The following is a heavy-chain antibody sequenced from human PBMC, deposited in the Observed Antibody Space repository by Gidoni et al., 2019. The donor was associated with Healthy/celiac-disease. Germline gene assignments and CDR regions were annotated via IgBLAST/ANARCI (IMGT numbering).Heavy chain of an antibody. J-gene: IGHJ4*02. CDR3: ARQGSSGWLYQEFDY. CDR2: IYSSGGT. V-gene: IGHV4-39*01. Sequence: QLQLQESGPGLVKPSETLSLNCTVSGGSISSSSYYWGWIRQPPGKGLEWIGSIYSSGGTYYNPSLKSRVTISVDTSKNQFSLKLSSVTAADTAVYYCARQGSSGWLYQEFDYWGQGTLVTVSS. D-gene: IGHD6-19*01. CDR1: GGSISSSSYY.